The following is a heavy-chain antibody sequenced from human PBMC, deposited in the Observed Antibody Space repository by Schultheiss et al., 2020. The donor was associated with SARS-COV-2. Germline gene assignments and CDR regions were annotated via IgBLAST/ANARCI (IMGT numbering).Heavy chain of an antibody. V-gene: IGHV3-7*03. CDR2: IKPHGSEK. Sequence: GGSLRLSCAASGFTVSSTYMTWVRQAPGKGLEWVANIKPHGSEKFYVDSVKGRFTISRDNAKNSVYLLMISLRAEDTAVYYCARGLGYSGSYPDGFDFWGQGTMVTVSS. CDR1: GFTVSSTY. J-gene: IGHJ3*01. CDR3: ARGLGYSGSYPDGFDF. D-gene: IGHD1-26*01.